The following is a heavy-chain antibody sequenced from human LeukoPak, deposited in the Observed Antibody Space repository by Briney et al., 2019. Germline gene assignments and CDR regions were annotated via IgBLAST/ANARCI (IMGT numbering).Heavy chain of an antibody. CDR3: ARRFSGSGSPITY. J-gene: IGHJ4*02. CDR1: GFTFSSYG. CDR2: ISYDGSNK. D-gene: IGHD3-10*01. Sequence: GGSLRLSCAASGFTFSSYGMHWVRQAPGKGLEWVAVISYDGSNKYYADSVKGRFTISRDNSKNTLYLQMNSLRSEDTAVYYCARRFSGSGSPITYWGQGTLVTVSS. V-gene: IGHV3-30*03.